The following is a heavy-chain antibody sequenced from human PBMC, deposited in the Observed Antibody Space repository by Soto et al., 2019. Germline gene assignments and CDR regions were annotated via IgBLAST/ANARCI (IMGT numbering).Heavy chain of an antibody. CDR2: IYPGDSDT. J-gene: IGHJ4*02. Sequence: GESLKISCKGSGYSFTSYWIGWVRQMPGKGLEWMGIIYPGDSDTRYSPSFQSQVTISADKSISTAYLQWSSLKASDTAMYYCASSAITHSHLFDYWGQGTLVTVSS. V-gene: IGHV5-51*01. CDR1: GYSFTSYW. D-gene: IGHD2-21*01. CDR3: ASSAITHSHLFDY.